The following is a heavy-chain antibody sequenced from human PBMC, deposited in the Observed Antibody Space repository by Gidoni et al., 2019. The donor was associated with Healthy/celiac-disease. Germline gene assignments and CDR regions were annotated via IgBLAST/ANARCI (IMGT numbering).Heavy chain of an antibody. CDR3: ARDMRYYDILTGYPPHSAMDV. J-gene: IGHJ6*04. CDR1: GYTFTSYG. D-gene: IGHD3-9*01. V-gene: IGHV1-18*01. CDR2: ISAYNGNT. Sequence: QVQLVPSGAEVKKPGASVQVSCKASGYTFTSYGISWVRQAPGQGLEWMGWISAYNGNTNYAQKLQGRVTMTTDTSTSTAYMELRSLRSDDTAVYYCARDMRYYDILTGYPPHSAMDVWGKGTTVTVSS.